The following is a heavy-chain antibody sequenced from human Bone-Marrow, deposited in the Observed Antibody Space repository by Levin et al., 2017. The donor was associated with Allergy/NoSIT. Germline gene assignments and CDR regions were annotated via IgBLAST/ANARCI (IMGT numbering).Heavy chain of an antibody. Sequence: AASVKVSCAASGFTFSSYSMSWVRQAPGKGLEWVSSISSASSYISYADSVKGRFTISRDNAKNSLHLQMNSLRAEDTAVYYCARGRDGYNQADYWGQGTLVTVSS. CDR3: ARGRDGYNQADY. CDR2: ISSASSYI. V-gene: IGHV3-21*01. J-gene: IGHJ4*02. D-gene: IGHD5-24*01. CDR1: GFTFSSYS.